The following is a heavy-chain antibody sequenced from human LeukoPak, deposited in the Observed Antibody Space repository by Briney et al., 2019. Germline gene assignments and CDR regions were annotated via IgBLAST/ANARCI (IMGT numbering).Heavy chain of an antibody. CDR1: GGSISSSNW. CDR2: IYHSGST. CDR3: ARGYCSSTSCYGFDY. Sequence: SETLSLTCAVSGGSISSSNWWSWVCQPPGKGLECIGEIYHSGSTNYNPSLKSRVTISVDKSKNQFSLKLSSVTAADTAVYYCARGYCSSTSCYGFDYWGQGTLVTVSS. V-gene: IGHV4-4*02. J-gene: IGHJ4*02. D-gene: IGHD2-2*01.